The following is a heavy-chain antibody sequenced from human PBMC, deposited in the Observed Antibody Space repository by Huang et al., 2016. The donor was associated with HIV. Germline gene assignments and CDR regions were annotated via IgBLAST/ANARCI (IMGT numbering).Heavy chain of an antibody. CDR3: AKRSVSMVRGISGDAFDI. D-gene: IGHD3-10*01. J-gene: IGHJ3*02. CDR1: GFTFSSHG. CDR2: ILYDGRTE. Sequence: QVQLVESGGGVVQPGRSLRLSCAASGFTFSSHGMHWVRQAPGKGLEWIALILYDGRTEYYANSVKDRFTIARDNSHNALFLQMNSLRPEDTAVYYCAKRSVSMVRGISGDAFDIWGQGTMVTVSS. V-gene: IGHV3-30*18.